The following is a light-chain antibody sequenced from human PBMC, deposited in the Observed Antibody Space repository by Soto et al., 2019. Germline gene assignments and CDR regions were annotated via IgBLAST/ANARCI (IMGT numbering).Light chain of an antibody. J-gene: IGKJ4*01. CDR1: QSVSSY. V-gene: IGKV3-11*01. CDR2: DAS. Sequence: EIVLTQSPATLSLSPGERATLSCRASQSVSSYLAWYQQKPDQAPRLLISDASNRATGIPARFSGSGSGTDFTLTISSLEPEDFAVYYCQQGSIWPLTFGAGTKVEIK. CDR3: QQGSIWPLT.